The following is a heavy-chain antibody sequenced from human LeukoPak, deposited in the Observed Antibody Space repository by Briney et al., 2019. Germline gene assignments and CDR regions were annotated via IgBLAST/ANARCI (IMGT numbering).Heavy chain of an antibody. CDR3: AREAYCGGDCYSGFDY. D-gene: IGHD2-21*02. J-gene: IGHJ4*02. Sequence: SGTLSLTCAVSGGSISSYHWSWIRQPPGKGLEWIGYIYYSGSTNYNPSLKSRVTISVDTSKNQFSLKLSSVTAADTAVYYCAREAYCGGDCYSGFDYWGQGTLVTVSS. CDR2: IYYSGST. V-gene: IGHV4-59*01. CDR1: GGSISSYH.